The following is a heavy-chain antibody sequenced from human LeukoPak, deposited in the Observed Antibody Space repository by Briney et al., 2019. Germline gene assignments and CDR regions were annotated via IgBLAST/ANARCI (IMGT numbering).Heavy chain of an antibody. V-gene: IGHV3-7*03. CDR3: VKNSGWYRLDC. CDR1: GLTFSNYW. Sequence: GGSLRLSCAASGLTFSNYWITWVRQAPGKGLEWVADIKEDGSEKYYVDSVKGRFTISRDNAKNSLFLQMDSLRSEDTAVYYCVKNSGWYRLDCWGQGTLDTVSS. CDR2: IKEDGSEK. J-gene: IGHJ4*02. D-gene: IGHD6-13*01.